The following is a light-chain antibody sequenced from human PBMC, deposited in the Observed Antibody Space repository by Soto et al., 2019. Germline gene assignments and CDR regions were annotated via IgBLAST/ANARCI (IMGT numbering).Light chain of an antibody. CDR1: SSDVGGYKY. CDR2: DVS. J-gene: IGLJ2*01. Sequence: QSALTQPASVSGSPGQSITISCTGTSSDVGGYKYVSWYQQYPGKAPKLMIYDVSNRPSGVSNRFSGSKSGNTASLTISGLQAEDEADYYCSSYTYSSVVLGGGTKLTVL. V-gene: IGLV2-14*01. CDR3: SSYTYSSVV.